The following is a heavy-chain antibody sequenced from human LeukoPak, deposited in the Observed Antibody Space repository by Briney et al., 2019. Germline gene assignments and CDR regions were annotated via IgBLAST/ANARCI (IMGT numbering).Heavy chain of an antibody. V-gene: IGHV3-21*01. CDR2: ISSSSSYI. CDR1: GFTFSNYW. Sequence: GGSLRLSCAASGFTFSNYWMTWVRQAPGKGLEWVSSISSSSSYIYYADSVKGRFTISRDNAKNSLYLQMNSLRAEDTAVYYCAKDSSLYGTSWWGNYFDYWGQGTLVTVSS. J-gene: IGHJ4*02. CDR3: AKDSSLYGTSWWGNYFDY. D-gene: IGHD6-13*01.